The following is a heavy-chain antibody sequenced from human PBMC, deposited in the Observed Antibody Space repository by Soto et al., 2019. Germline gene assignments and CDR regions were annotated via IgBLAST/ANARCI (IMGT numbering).Heavy chain of an antibody. CDR1: GFTFSSYG. Sequence: QVQLVESGGGVVQPGRSLRLSCAASGFTFSSYGMHWVRQAPGKGLEWVAVISYDGSNKYYAYSVKGRFTISRDNSKNTLYLQMNSLRAEDTAVYYCAKDFSNCFDYWGQGTLVTVSS. CDR2: ISYDGSNK. CDR3: AKDFSNCFDY. J-gene: IGHJ4*02. V-gene: IGHV3-30*18.